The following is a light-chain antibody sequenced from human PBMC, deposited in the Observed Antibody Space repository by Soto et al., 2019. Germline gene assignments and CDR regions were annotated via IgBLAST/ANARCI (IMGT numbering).Light chain of an antibody. CDR3: QHYGSSQGVT. CDR1: QSVSSVS. CDR2: SAS. J-gene: IGKJ4*01. V-gene: IGKV3-20*01. Sequence: EFVLTQSPGTLSLSPGDRATLSCRASQSVSSVSLAWYQRKLGQAPRLLIYSASNRATGIPDRFSGSASGTDFTLTISRLEPEDFAVYYCQHYGSSQGVTFGGGTKVEIK.